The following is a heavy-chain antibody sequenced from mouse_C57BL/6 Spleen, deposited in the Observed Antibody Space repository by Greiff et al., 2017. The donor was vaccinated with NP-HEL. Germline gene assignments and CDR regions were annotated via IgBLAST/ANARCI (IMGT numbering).Heavy chain of an antibody. V-gene: IGHV1-42*01. CDR2: INPSTGGT. J-gene: IGHJ2*01. CDR1: GYSFTGYY. CDR3: AREAY. Sequence: VQLQQSGPELVKPGASVKISCKASGYSFTGYYMNWVKQSPEKSLEWIGEINPSTGGTTYNQKFKAKATLTVDTSSSTAYMQLKSLTSEDSAVYYCAREAYWGQGTTLTVSS.